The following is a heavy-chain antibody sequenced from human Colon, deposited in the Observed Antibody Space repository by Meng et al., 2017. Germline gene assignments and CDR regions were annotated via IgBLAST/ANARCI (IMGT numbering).Heavy chain of an antibody. Sequence: QGRLQVRAPVLVRPAETLSLFCSVSVVSVSSAGYQWSWLRQPPGKGLEWIGYASTNYNPSLKSRVTISVDTSKNQFSLRLTSVTAADTAVYYCARDHMGSLDYWGQGILVTVSS. CDR3: ARDHMGSLDY. V-gene: IGHV4-61*08. D-gene: IGHD1-26*01. CDR1: VVSVSSAGYQ. J-gene: IGHJ4*02. CDR2: AST.